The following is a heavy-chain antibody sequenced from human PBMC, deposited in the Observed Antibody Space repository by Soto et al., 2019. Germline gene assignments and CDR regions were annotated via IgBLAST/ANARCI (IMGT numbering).Heavy chain of an antibody. Sequence: GGSLRLSCAASGFTFDDYAMHWVRQAPGKGLEWVSGISWNSGSIGYADSAKGRFTISRDNAKNSLYLQMNSLRAEDTALYYCYLSVGAQSSSWYGEYGMDVWGQGTTVTSP. J-gene: IGHJ6*02. D-gene: IGHD6-13*01. CDR3: YLSVGAQSSSWYGEYGMDV. CDR1: GFTFDDYA. V-gene: IGHV3-9*01. CDR2: ISWNSGSI.